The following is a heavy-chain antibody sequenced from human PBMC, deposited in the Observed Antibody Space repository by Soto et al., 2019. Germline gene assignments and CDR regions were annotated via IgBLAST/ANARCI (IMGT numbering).Heavy chain of an antibody. CDR1: GGSISSGGYY. D-gene: IGHD3-10*01. Sequence: SETLSLTCTVSGGSISSGGYYWSWIRQHPGKGLEWIGYIYYSGSTYYNPSLKSRVTISVDTSKNQFSLKLSSVTAADTAVYYCARDRGRQYYYGSGSYYTLSGMDVWGQGTTVTVSS. CDR2: IYYSGST. CDR3: ARDRGRQYYYGSGSYYTLSGMDV. J-gene: IGHJ6*02. V-gene: IGHV4-31*03.